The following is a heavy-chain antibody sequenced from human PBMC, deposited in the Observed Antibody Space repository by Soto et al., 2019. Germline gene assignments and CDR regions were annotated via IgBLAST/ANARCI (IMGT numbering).Heavy chain of an antibody. CDR2: IWYDGSNK. CDR3: ARGYDSSGPPYFDY. V-gene: IGHV3-33*01. Sequence: PGGSLRLSCAASGFTFSSYGMHWVRQAPGKGLEWVAVIWYDGSNKYYADSVKGRFTISRDNSKNTLYLQMNSLRAEDTAVYYWARGYDSSGPPYFDYWGQGTLVTVSS. J-gene: IGHJ4*02. CDR1: GFTFSSYG. D-gene: IGHD3-22*01.